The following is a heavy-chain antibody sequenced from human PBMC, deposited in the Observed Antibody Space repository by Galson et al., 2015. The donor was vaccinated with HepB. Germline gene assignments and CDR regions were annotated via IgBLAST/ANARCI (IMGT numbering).Heavy chain of an antibody. CDR2: ISYDGSNK. D-gene: IGHD3-22*01. V-gene: IGHV3-30*04. J-gene: IGHJ6*02. Sequence: SLRLSCAASGFTFSSYAMHWVRQAPGKGLGWVAVISYDGSNKYYADSVKGRFTISRDNSKNTLYLQMNSLRAEDTAVYYCARDGNDSSGYAEAYYYYGMDVWGQGTTVTVSS. CDR3: ARDGNDSSGYAEAYYYYGMDV. CDR1: GFTFSSYA.